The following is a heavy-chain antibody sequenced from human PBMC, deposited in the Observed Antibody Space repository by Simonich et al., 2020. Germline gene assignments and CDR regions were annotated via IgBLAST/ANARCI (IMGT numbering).Heavy chain of an antibody. Sequence: EVQLVESGGGLVKPGGSLRLSCAASGFTFSSYSMNWVRQAPGKGLEWVSSISSSSSYIYYADPVKGRFPISRDNAKNSLYLQMNSLRAEDTAVYYCAGGVYCSSTSCSTYYYYGMDVWGQGTTVTVSS. CDR1: GFTFSSYS. V-gene: IGHV3-21*01. CDR2: ISSSSSYI. J-gene: IGHJ6*02. CDR3: AGGVYCSSTSCSTYYYYGMDV. D-gene: IGHD2-2*01.